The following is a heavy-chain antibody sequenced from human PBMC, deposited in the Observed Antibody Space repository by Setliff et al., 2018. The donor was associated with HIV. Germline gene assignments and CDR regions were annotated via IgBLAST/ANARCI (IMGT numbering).Heavy chain of an antibody. CDR3: ARGGEGLAN. CDR1: GYTFTSVY. Sequence: ASVKVSCKASGYTFTSVYMHWVRQAPGEGLVWMGLINPSGGRTTYAQNFQGRVTMTRDTSTNTVYMELSSLTSEDTAVYYCARGGEGLANWGQGTLVTVSS. D-gene: IGHD3-16*01. J-gene: IGHJ4*02. CDR2: INPSGGRT. V-gene: IGHV1-46*03.